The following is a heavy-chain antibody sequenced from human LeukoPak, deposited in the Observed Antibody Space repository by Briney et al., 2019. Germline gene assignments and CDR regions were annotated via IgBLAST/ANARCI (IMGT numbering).Heavy chain of an antibody. Sequence: GESLKISCQGSGYSFTSYWISWVRQMPGKGLEWMGRIDPSDSYTNYSPSFQGHVTISADKSISTAYLQWSSLKASDTAMYYCARQKAPYYYDSSGYYYAEFDYWGQGTLVTVSS. CDR3: ARQKAPYYYDSSGYYYAEFDY. V-gene: IGHV5-10-1*01. J-gene: IGHJ4*02. D-gene: IGHD3-22*01. CDR1: GYSFTSYW. CDR2: IDPSDSYT.